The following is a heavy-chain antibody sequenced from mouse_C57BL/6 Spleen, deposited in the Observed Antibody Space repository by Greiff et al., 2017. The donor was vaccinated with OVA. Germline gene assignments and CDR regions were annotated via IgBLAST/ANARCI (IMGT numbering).Heavy chain of an antibody. CDR1: GYTFTSYW. V-gene: IGHV1-55*01. Sequence: QVQLKQPGAELVKPGASVKMSCKASGYTFTSYWITWVKQRPGQGLEWIGDIYPGSGSTNYNEKFKSKATLTADKSSSTAYMQLSSLTYEDSAVYYCAREWGNSERCFDVWGTGTTVTVSS. CDR2: IYPGSGST. J-gene: IGHJ1*03. D-gene: IGHD1-3*01. CDR3: AREWGNSERCFDV.